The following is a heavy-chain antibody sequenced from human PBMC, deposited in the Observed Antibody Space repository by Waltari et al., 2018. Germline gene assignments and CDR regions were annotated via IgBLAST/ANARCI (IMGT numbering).Heavy chain of an antibody. CDR1: GFTFSDYW. V-gene: IGHV3-7*01. J-gene: IGHJ4*02. CDR2: IKKDGGEK. Sequence: EVQLVESGGGLVQPGGSLRLSGAAFGFTFSDYWMTWVRQAPGKGLEWVANIKKDGGEKYYVDSVKGRFTVSRDNAKNSLYLQMSSLRAEDTAVYYCARDRGYCGGDCYKNLDSWGQGTLVAVSS. CDR3: ARDRGYCGGDCYKNLDS. D-gene: IGHD2-21*01.